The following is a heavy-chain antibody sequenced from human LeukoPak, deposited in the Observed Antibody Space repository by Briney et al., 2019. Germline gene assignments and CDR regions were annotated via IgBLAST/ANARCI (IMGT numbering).Heavy chain of an antibody. J-gene: IGHJ4*02. CDR3: ARASGPFDY. Sequence: RGSLRLSCAASGFTFSVYGMHWVRQAPGKGLEWVAVIWNDGSNKYYADSVKGQFTISRDNSKNTLYLQMNSLRAEDTAVYSCARASGPFDYWGQGTLVTVSS. V-gene: IGHV3-33*01. CDR1: GFTFSVYG. D-gene: IGHD3-10*01. CDR2: IWNDGSNK.